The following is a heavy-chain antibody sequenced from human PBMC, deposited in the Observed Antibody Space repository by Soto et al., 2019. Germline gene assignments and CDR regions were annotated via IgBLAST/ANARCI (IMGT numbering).Heavy chain of an antibody. V-gene: IGHV3-23*01. CDR2: ILVGGST. CDR1: GFICSSYD. D-gene: IGHD2-8*02. CDR3: AKATATGGGAFDI. Sequence: GGSLILSCAASGFICSSYDMSWVRQPPGKGLEWVSTILVGGSTHYEDSVRGRFTISRDMSKNTVYLQMNSLTAGDTAMYYCAKATATGGGAFDICGQGTMVTVSS. J-gene: IGHJ3*02.